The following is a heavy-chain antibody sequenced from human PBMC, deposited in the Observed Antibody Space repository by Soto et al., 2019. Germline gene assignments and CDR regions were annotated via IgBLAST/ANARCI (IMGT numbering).Heavy chain of an antibody. J-gene: IGHJ6*02. D-gene: IGHD3-10*01. CDR2: ISRSGDTI. V-gene: IGHV3-11*01. CDR3: ARDPEVWDESVATRPSSYYYGMDV. Sequence: QKQLVESGGGSVKPGGSLRLSCAASGFTFSDHYMSWIRQAPGIGLEWVSYISRSGDTIYYADSVKGRFTIFRDNAKNSLYLQMNILRVEDTAVYYCARDPEVWDESVATRPSSYYYGMDVWGQGTTVTVSS. CDR1: GFTFSDHY.